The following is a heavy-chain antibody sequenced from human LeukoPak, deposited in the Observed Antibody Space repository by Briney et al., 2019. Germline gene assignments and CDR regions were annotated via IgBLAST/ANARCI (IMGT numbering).Heavy chain of an antibody. CDR1: GYTFTSYG. CDR3: AREELRFLEWSD. V-gene: IGHV1-18*01. CDR2: ISAYNGNT. J-gene: IGHJ4*02. D-gene: IGHD3-3*01. Sequence: ASVKVSCKASGYTFTSYGISWVRQAPGQGLEWMGWISAYNGNTNYAQKLQGRVTMTTDTSTSTAYMELRSLRSDDTALYYCAREELRFLEWSDWGQGTLVTVSS.